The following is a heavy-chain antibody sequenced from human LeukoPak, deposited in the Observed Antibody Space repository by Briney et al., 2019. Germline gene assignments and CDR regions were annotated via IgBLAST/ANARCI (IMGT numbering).Heavy chain of an antibody. CDR1: GYTFTGYY. CDR2: INPNSGGT. D-gene: IGHD5-12*01. J-gene: IGHJ6*03. CDR3: ARLYSGYDAQYYYYYYMDV. Sequence: ASVKVSCKASGYTFTGYYLHWVRQAPGQGLEWMGWINPNSGGTNYAQKFQGRVTMTRDTSISTAYMELSRLRSDDTAVYYCARLYSGYDAQYYYYYYMDVWGKGTTVTVSS. V-gene: IGHV1-2*02.